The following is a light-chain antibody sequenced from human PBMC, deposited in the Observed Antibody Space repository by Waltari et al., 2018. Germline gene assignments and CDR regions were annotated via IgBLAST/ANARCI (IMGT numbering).Light chain of an antibody. CDR2: GAS. J-gene: IGKJ2*01. CDR1: QGISSS. Sequence: DIQLTQSPSFLSASVGDRVTITCRASQGISSSLTWYQQKPGKVPKLLIYGASTLQSGVPSRFSGSGSGTEFTLTISSLQPEDFATYYCQQLNDYPLTFGQGTKLQIK. V-gene: IGKV1-9*01. CDR3: QQLNDYPLT.